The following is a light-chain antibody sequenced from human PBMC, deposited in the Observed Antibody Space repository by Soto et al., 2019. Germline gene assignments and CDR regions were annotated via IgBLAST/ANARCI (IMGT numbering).Light chain of an antibody. CDR1: HSISSW. CDR3: QQYNSYPWT. J-gene: IGKJ1*01. V-gene: IGKV1-5*03. CDR2: KAS. Sequence: DIQMTQSPSTLSASVGDRVTITCRASHSISSWLAWYQQKPGKAPKLLIYKASSLESGAPSRFRGSGSGTEFTLTISSLQPDDFATYYCQQYNSYPWTFGQGTKVEIK.